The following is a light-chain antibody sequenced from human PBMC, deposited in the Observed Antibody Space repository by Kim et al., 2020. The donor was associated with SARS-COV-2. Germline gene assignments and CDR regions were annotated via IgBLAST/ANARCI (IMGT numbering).Light chain of an antibody. J-gene: IGLJ2*01. V-gene: IGLV3-1*01. CDR3: QAWEQSNVV. CDR1: KLGDKY. CDR2: QDS. Sequence: SYELTQPPSVSVSPGQTASITCTGDKLGDKYACWYQQKSGQSTVVVIHQDSKRPSGITERFSGPNYGNTATLNIKGNQAMEKDDYYCQAWEQSNVVLGGG.